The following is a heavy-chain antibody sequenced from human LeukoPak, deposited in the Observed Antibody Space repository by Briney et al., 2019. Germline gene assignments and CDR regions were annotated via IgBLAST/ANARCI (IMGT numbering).Heavy chain of an antibody. CDR1: GGTFIGYA. Sequence: PVKVSCKASGGTFIGYAISWVRQAPGQGLEWMGGIIPIFGTANYAQKFQGRVTITADESTSTAYMELSSLRSEDTAVYYCAREHIAAAGAGDYYGMDVWGQGTTVTVSS. CDR2: IIPIFGTA. V-gene: IGHV1-69*13. CDR3: AREHIAAAGAGDYYGMDV. D-gene: IGHD6-13*01. J-gene: IGHJ6*02.